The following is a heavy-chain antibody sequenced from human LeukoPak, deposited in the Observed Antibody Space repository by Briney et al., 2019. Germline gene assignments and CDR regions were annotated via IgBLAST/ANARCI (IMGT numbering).Heavy chain of an antibody. V-gene: IGHV3-23*01. Sequence: GGSLRLSCTASGFTVSSNSMSWVRQAPGKGLEWVSAISGSGGSTYYADSVKGRFTIPRDNSKNTLYLQMNSLRAEDTAVYYCAKRTMVRGVIVLDYWGQGTLVTVSS. CDR3: AKRTMVRGVIVLDY. CDR2: ISGSGGST. CDR1: GFTVSSNS. J-gene: IGHJ4*02. D-gene: IGHD3-10*01.